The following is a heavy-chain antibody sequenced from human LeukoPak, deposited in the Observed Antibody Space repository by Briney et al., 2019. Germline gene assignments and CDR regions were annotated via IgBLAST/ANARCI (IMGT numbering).Heavy chain of an antibody. J-gene: IGHJ6*02. Sequence: GESLKISCKGSGYSFTSYWIGWVRQMPGKGLEWMGIIYPGDSDTRYSPSFQGQVTISADKSISTAYLQWSSLKASDTAMYYCARHRFCSSTSCPYGMDVWGQGTTVTVSS. CDR1: GYSFTSYW. CDR2: IYPGDSDT. D-gene: IGHD2-2*01. V-gene: IGHV5-51*01. CDR3: ARHRFCSSTSCPYGMDV.